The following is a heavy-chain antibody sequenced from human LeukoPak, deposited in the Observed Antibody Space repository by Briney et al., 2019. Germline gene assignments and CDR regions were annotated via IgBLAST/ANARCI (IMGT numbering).Heavy chain of an antibody. Sequence: PGGSLRLSCAASGFTFDDYAMHWVRQAPGKGLEWVSGISWNSGSIGYADSVKGRFTISRDNAKNSLYLQMNSLRAEDTALYYCAKDLYDYSAYMDVWGKGTTVTVSS. CDR3: AKDLYDYSAYMDV. J-gene: IGHJ6*03. CDR1: GFTFDDYA. CDR2: ISWNSGSI. V-gene: IGHV3-9*01. D-gene: IGHD4-11*01.